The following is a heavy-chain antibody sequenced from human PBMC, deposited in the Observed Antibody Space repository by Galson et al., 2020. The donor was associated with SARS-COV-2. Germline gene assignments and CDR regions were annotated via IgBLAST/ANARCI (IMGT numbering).Heavy chain of an antibody. Sequence: ASVKVSCKVSGYTLTELSMHWVRQAPGKGLEWMGGFDPEDGETIYAQKFQGRVTMTEDTSTDTAYMELSSLRSEDTAVYYCATASRGYSYGFYYFDYWGQGTLVTVSS. D-gene: IGHD5-18*01. CDR1: GYTLTELS. CDR2: FDPEDGET. V-gene: IGHV1-24*01. J-gene: IGHJ4*02. CDR3: ATASRGYSYGFYYFDY.